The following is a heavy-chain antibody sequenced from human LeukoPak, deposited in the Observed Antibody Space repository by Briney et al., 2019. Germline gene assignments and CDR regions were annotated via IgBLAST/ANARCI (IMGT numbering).Heavy chain of an antibody. V-gene: IGHV1-8*01. J-gene: IGHJ4*02. D-gene: IGHD6-19*01. CDR1: GYTFTSYD. CDR3: ARVDGSGWREPKTYYFDY. Sequence: ASVKVSCKASGYTFTSYDINWVRQATGQGLEWMGWMNPNSGNTGYAQKFQGRVTMTRNTSISTAYMELSRLRSDDTAVYYCARVDGSGWREPKTYYFDYWGQGTLVTVSS. CDR2: MNPNSGNT.